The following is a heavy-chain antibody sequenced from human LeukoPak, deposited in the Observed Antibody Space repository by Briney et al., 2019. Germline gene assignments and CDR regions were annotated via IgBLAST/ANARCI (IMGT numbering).Heavy chain of an antibody. J-gene: IGHJ4*02. CDR2: IYTSGRT. Sequence: PSETLSLTCTVSGVSISSYYWSWLRQPAGKGLEWIGRIYTSGRTNYNPSLKSRVTMSVDTSKNQFSLKLSSVTAADTAVYYCARDRARGSYLFDYWGQGTLVTVSS. V-gene: IGHV4-4*07. D-gene: IGHD1-26*01. CDR3: ARDRARGSYLFDY. CDR1: GVSISSYY.